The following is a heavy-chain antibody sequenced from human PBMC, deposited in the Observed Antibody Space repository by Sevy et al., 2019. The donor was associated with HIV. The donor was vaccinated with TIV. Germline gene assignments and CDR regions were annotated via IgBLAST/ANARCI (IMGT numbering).Heavy chain of an antibody. V-gene: IGHV3-43*01. J-gene: IGHJ3*02. CDR2: ISWDGGST. Sequence: GGSLRLSCAASGFTFDDYTMHWVRQAPGKGLEWVSLISWDGGSTYYADSVKGRFTIYRDNSKNSLYLQMNSLRTEDTALYYCARGFGELTNAGGWQPEPNAFDIWGQGTMVTVSS. D-gene: IGHD3-10*01. CDR1: GFTFDDYT. CDR3: ARGFGELTNAGGWQPEPNAFDI.